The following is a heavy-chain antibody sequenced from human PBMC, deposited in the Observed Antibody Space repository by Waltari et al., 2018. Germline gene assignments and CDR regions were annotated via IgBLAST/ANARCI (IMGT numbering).Heavy chain of an antibody. CDR1: GFTFSSYS. CDR2: ISSSSSTI. J-gene: IGHJ4*02. V-gene: IGHV3-48*04. Sequence: EVQLVESGGGLVQPGGSLRFSCAASGFTFSSYSMNWVRQAPGKGLEWVSYISSSSSTIYYADSVKGRFTISRDNAKNSLYLQMNSLRAEDTAVYYCARDPSGTTGTPDYWGQGTLVTVSS. D-gene: IGHD1-1*01. CDR3: ARDPSGTTGTPDY.